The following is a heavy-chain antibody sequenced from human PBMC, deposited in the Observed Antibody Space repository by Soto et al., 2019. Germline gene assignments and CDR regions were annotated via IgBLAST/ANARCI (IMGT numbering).Heavy chain of an antibody. J-gene: IGHJ6*02. Sequence: PWGSLRLSCAASGFTFYDYAIHFFRQSPFKCLEWVSGISRNSGSIGYADSVKGRFTISRDNAKNSLYLQMNSLRAEDTALYYCAKGGNYETFYYGMDVWGQGTTVTVSS. CDR1: GFTFYDYA. CDR3: AKGGNYETFYYGMDV. V-gene: IGHV3-9*01. D-gene: IGHD1-7*01. CDR2: ISRNSGSI.